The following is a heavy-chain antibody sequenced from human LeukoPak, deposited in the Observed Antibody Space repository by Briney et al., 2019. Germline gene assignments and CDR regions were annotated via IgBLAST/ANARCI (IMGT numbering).Heavy chain of an antibody. CDR3: AKDRITMVREVPGY. D-gene: IGHD3-10*01. V-gene: IGHV3-30*02. CDR1: GFTFSNYG. CDR2: IRYDGSNK. J-gene: IGHJ4*02. Sequence: GGSLRLSCAASGFTFSNYGMHWVRQAPGKGLEWVAFIRYDGSNKYYADSVKGRFTISRDNSKNTLYLQMNSLRAEDTAVYYCAKDRITMVREVPGYWGQGTLVTVSS.